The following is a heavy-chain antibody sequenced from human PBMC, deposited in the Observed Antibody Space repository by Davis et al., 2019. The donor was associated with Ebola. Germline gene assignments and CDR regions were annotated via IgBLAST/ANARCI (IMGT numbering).Heavy chain of an antibody. CDR2: INHSGST. Sequence: MPSETLSLTCAVSGGSFSGYYWSWIRQPPGKGLEWIGEINHSGSTNYNPSLKSRVTISVDTSKNQFSLKLSSVTAADTAVYYCARVTRGYSYGYGYYYYGMDVWGQGTTVTVSS. J-gene: IGHJ6*02. V-gene: IGHV4-34*01. D-gene: IGHD5-18*01. CDR3: ARVTRGYSYGYGYYYYGMDV. CDR1: GGSFSGYY.